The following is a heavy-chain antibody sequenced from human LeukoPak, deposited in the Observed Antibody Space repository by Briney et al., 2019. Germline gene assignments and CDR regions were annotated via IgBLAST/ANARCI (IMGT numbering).Heavy chain of an antibody. J-gene: IGHJ5*02. D-gene: IGHD6-6*01. Sequence: ASVKVSCKASGYTFTSYDINWVRQATGQGLEWMGWMNPNSGNTGYAQKFQGRVTITRNTSISTAYMELSSLRSEDTAVYYCARGLAARPWNWFDPWGQGTLVTVSS. CDR2: MNPNSGNT. CDR1: GYTFTSYD. V-gene: IGHV1-8*03. CDR3: ARGLAARPWNWFDP.